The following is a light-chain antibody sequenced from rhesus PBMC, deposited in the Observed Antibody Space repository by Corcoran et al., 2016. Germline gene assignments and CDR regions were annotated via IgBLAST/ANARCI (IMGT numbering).Light chain of an antibody. J-gene: IGKJ1*01. CDR2: DLS. Sequence: ETVVTQSPATLSLSPGERATLSCRATQSVGSYLAWYQQKPGQAPRLLIHDLSPRATGIPDRFSGSGSGTDFTLTISSLEPEDVGVYFCQETTNLWTFGQGTKVEIK. CDR3: QETTNLWT. CDR1: QSVGSY. V-gene: IGKV3-24*04.